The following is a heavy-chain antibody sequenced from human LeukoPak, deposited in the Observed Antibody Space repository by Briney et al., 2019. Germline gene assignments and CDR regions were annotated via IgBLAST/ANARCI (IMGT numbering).Heavy chain of an antibody. CDR2: IYYSGSI. J-gene: IGHJ4*02. V-gene: IGHV4-59*01. CDR3: ARENTAMVTGFDY. CDR1: GASISSYY. D-gene: IGHD5-18*01. Sequence: SETLFLTCTVSGASISSYYWSWIRQPPGKGLEWIGDIYYSGSIKYNPSLKSRVSMSVDTSKNQFSLKLSSVTAADTAVYYCARENTAMVTGFDYWGQGTLVTVSS.